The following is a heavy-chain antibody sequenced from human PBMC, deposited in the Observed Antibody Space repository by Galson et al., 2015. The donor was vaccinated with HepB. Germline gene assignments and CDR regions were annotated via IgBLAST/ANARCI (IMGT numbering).Heavy chain of an antibody. Sequence: SLRLSCAASGFTFSSYSMNWVRQAPGKGLEWVSYISSSSSTIYYADSVKGRFTISRDNAKNSLYLQMNSLRAEDTAVYYCARGNTAIPNWYFDLWGRGTLVTVSS. CDR3: ARGNTAIPNWYFDL. V-gene: IGHV3-48*04. CDR2: ISSSSSTI. J-gene: IGHJ2*01. CDR1: GFTFSSYS. D-gene: IGHD5-18*01.